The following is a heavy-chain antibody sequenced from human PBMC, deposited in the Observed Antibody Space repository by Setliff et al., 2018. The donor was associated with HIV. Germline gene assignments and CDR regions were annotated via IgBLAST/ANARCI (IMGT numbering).Heavy chain of an antibody. V-gene: IGHV1-18*01. J-gene: IGHJ6*03. CDR2: ISAYTGDT. CDR3: ARIGPDYDILTGYRDYYYMDV. Sequence: ASVKVSCKASGYSFISYGTSWVRQAPGQGLEWMGWISAYTGDTYSAQTLQGRVTMTTDTSTKTAYLELRSLRSDDTAMYYCARIGPDYDILTGYRDYYYMDVWGKGTTVTVSS. D-gene: IGHD3-9*01. CDR1: GYSFISYG.